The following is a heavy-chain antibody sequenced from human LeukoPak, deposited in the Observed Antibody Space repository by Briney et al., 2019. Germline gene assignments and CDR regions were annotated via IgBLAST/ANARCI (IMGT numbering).Heavy chain of an antibody. CDR3: ARTYDFWSGYQDRYYFDY. J-gene: IGHJ4*02. D-gene: IGHD3-3*01. CDR1: GYTFTSYG. CDR2: ISAYNGNT. Sequence: ASVKVSCKASGYTFTSYGISWVRQAPGQGLEWMGWISAYNGNTNYAQRLQGRVTMTTDTSTSTAYMELRSLRSDDTAVYYCARTYDFWSGYQDRYYFDYWGQGTLVTVSS. V-gene: IGHV1-18*01.